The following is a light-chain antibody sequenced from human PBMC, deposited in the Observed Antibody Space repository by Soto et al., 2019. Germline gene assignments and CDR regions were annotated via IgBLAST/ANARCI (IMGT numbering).Light chain of an antibody. V-gene: IGKV1-5*01. J-gene: IGKJ1*01. CDR1: QSVRSW. CDR2: DAS. CDR3: QQYNSFMWT. Sequence: DIQMTQSPSTLSASVGDRVTITGRASQSVRSWLAWYQQKPGRAPKLLIYDASSLESGVPSRFSGSGSGTEFTLTISSLQPDDFATYYCQQYNSFMWTFGQGTKVEIK.